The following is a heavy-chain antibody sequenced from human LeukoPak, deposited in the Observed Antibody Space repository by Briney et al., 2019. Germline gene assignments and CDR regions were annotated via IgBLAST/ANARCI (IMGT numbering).Heavy chain of an antibody. J-gene: IGHJ5*02. CDR1: GGSISSSSYY. D-gene: IGHD3-3*01. CDR3: ARLPAWSYWFDP. CDR2: IYYSGST. Sequence: PSETLSLTCTVSGGSISSSSYYWGWIRQPPGKGLEWIGSIYYSGSTYYNPSLKSRVTISVDTSKNQFSLKLSSVTAADTAVYYCARLPAWSYWFDPWGQGTLVTVSS. V-gene: IGHV4-39*07.